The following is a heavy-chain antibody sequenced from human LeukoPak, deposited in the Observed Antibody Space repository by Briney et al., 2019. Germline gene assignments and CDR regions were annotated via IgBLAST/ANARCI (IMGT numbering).Heavy chain of an antibody. J-gene: IGHJ4*02. D-gene: IGHD3-9*01. Sequence: QAGGSLRLSCTASAFTFSSYSMNWVRQAPGKGLEWVSYISSSSSTIYYADSVKGRFTISRDNAKNSLYLQMNSLRDEDTAVYYCARVRDLTGYYNLDYWGQGTLVTVSS. CDR3: ARVRDLTGYYNLDY. V-gene: IGHV3-48*02. CDR2: ISSSSSTI. CDR1: AFTFSSYS.